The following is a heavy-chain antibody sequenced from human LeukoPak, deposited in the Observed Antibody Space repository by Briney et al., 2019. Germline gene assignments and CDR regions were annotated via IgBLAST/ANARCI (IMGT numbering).Heavy chain of an antibody. CDR2: IDHTGIT. D-gene: IGHD5-18*01. V-gene: IGHV4-59*01. CDR1: GGSISSYY. J-gene: IGHJ3*02. Sequence: SETLSLTCTVSGGSISSYYWSWIRQPPGKGLEWIGYIDHTGITNYNPSLNSRVTISRDTPKNHFSLELSSATAADTALYYCARSGYREGADALDIWGQGTMVTVSS. CDR3: ARSGYREGADALDI.